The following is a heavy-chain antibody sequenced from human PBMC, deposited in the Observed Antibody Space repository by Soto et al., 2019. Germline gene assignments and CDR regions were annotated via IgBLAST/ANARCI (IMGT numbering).Heavy chain of an antibody. D-gene: IGHD3-16*01. CDR1: GFTFSSYS. Sequence: EVQLVESGGGLVQPGGSLRLSCAASGFTFSSYSMNWVRQAPGKGLEWVSYISSSSSTIYYADSVKGRFTISRDNAKNALYLQMNCLSAEDTAVYYGARGGRWLQWGIYVWGQGTTVTVSS. CDR2: ISSSSSTI. CDR3: ARGGRWLQWGIYV. V-gene: IGHV3-48*01. J-gene: IGHJ6*02.